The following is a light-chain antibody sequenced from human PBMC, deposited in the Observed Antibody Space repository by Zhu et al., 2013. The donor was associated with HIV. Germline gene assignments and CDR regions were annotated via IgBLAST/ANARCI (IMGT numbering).Light chain of an antibody. CDR2: GNT. CDR1: SSNLGSNYD. Sequence: QPVLTQPPSVSGAPGQRVTISCIGSSSNLGSNYDVHWYQHLPGTAPKLLIYGNTHRPSAVPDRFSGSRSGSSASLAVTGLRSEDEADYYCAAWDGSLSGVLFGGGTKLTVL. V-gene: IGLV1-40*01. J-gene: IGLJ2*01. CDR3: AAWDGSLSGVL.